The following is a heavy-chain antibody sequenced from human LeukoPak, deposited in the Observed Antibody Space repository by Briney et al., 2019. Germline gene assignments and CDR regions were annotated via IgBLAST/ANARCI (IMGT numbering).Heavy chain of an antibody. V-gene: IGHV3-30*04. CDR2: ISYDGSNK. Sequence: GGSLRLSCAASGFTFSSYAMHWVRQAPGKGLEWVAVISYDGSNKYYADSVKGRFTISRDNSKNTLYLRMNSLRAEDTAVYYCARGFYDSSGKQRRVFDYWGQGTLVTVSS. CDR1: GFTFSSYA. J-gene: IGHJ4*02. D-gene: IGHD3-22*01. CDR3: ARGFYDSSGKQRRVFDY.